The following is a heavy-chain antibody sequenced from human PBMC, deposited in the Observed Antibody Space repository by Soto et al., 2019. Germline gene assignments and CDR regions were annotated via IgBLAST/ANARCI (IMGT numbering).Heavy chain of an antibody. CDR2: IYHSGST. CDR1: SGSISSSNW. D-gene: IGHD4-17*01. J-gene: IGHJ3*02. V-gene: IGHV4-4*02. Sequence: SETLSLTCAVSSGSISSSNWWSWVRQPPGKGLEWIGEIYHSGSTNYNPSLKSRVTISVDKSKNQFSLKLSSVTAADTAVYYCARVHYGDYVGDAFDIWGQGTMVTVSS. CDR3: ARVHYGDYVGDAFDI.